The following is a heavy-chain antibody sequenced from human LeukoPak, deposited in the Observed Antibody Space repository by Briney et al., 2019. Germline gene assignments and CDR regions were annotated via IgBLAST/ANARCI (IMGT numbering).Heavy chain of an antibody. J-gene: IGHJ3*02. CDR2: IYYSGST. Sequence: SETLSLTCTVSGGSISSYYWSWIRQPPGKGLEWIGYIYYSGSTNYNPSLKSRVTISVDTSKNQFSLKLSSVTAADTAAYYCARHPAAPDAFDIWGQGTMVTVSS. CDR1: GGSISSYY. D-gene: IGHD2-15*01. V-gene: IGHV4-59*08. CDR3: ARHPAAPDAFDI.